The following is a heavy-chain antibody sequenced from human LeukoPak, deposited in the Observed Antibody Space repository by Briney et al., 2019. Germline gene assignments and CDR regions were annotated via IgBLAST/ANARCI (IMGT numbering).Heavy chain of an antibody. CDR3: TRDSSYNAFDI. CDR2: IKEDGTAK. CDR1: GFTFSSSW. Sequence: PGGSLRLSCAASGFTFSSSWMAWVRQAPGKGLEWVGNIKEDGTAKNYVVSVRGRFTISRDNAKNSSYLQMNSLRGEDTAVYYCTRDSSYNAFDIWGQGTMVTVSS. V-gene: IGHV3-7*01. J-gene: IGHJ3*02. D-gene: IGHD5-12*01.